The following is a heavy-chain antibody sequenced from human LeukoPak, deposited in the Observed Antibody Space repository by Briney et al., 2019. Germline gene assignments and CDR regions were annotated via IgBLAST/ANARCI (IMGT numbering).Heavy chain of an antibody. Sequence: ASVKVSCKASGGTFSSYAISWVRQAPGQGLEWMGGVIPIFGTANYAQKFQGRVTITADKSTSTAYMELSSLRSEDTAVYYCARARGYSYGYDYWGQGTLVTVSS. CDR3: ARARGYSYGYDY. V-gene: IGHV1-69*06. CDR2: VIPIFGTA. J-gene: IGHJ4*02. CDR1: GGTFSSYA. D-gene: IGHD5-18*01.